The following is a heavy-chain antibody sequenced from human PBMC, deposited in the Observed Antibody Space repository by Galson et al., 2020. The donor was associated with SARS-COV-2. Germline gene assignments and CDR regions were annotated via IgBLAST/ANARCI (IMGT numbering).Heavy chain of an antibody. V-gene: IGHV3-21*01. Sequence: GESLKISCVASGFPFSTYSMNWVRLAPGKGLEWVSSLSTSSSYTYYVDSVKGRFSISRDNPRNSLYLQMNSLRAEDTAVYYCARDEGIRGYNYGRLYYGMDVWGQGTTVTVSS. J-gene: IGHJ6*02. D-gene: IGHD5-18*01. CDR1: GFPFSTYS. CDR2: LSTSSSYT. CDR3: ARDEGIRGYNYGRLYYGMDV.